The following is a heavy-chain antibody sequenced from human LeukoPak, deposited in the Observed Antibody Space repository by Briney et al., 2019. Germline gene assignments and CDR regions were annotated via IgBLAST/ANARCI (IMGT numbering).Heavy chain of an antibody. J-gene: IGHJ4*02. CDR1: GYSFTNYW. Sequence: GESLKISCKASGYSFTNYWIGWVRQMPGKGLEWMGITYAGDSDTKYSPSFQGQVTISADKSINTAYLQWSSLRVSDTAMYYCARQGTIVAGTLGTTFDYWGQGTLLTVSS. D-gene: IGHD5-12*01. CDR3: ARQGTIVAGTLGTTFDY. CDR2: TYAGDSDT. V-gene: IGHV5-51*01.